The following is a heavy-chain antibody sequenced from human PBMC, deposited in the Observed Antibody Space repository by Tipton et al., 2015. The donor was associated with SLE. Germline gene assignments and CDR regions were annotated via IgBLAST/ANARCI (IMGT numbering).Heavy chain of an antibody. V-gene: IGHV4-39*07. CDR1: GASISDVNYS. CDR3: ARIDERDGYNIVY. J-gene: IGHJ4*02. CDR2: FYSSGSPNSRSP. Sequence: TLSLTCNVYGASISDVNYSWGWAWVRQSPGRGLEWIATFYSSGSPNSRSPYYSPSLKSRVTISEDTSKDQFSLKLSSVTAADTAVYFCARIDERDGYNIVYWGQGTLVTVSS. D-gene: IGHD5-24*01.